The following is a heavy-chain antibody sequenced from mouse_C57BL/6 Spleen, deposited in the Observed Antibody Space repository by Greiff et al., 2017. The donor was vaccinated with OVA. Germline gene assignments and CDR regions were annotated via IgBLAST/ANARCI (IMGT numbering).Heavy chain of an antibody. Sequence: VKLMESGAELVRPGASVTLSCKASGYTFTDYEMHWVKQTPVHGLEWIGAIDPETGGTAYNQKFKGKAILTADKSSSTAYMELRSLTSEDSAVYYCTRNYGSSYNYAMDYWGQGTSVTVSS. CDR1: GYTFTDYE. V-gene: IGHV1-15*01. J-gene: IGHJ4*01. CDR3: TRNYGSSYNYAMDY. CDR2: IDPETGGT. D-gene: IGHD1-1*01.